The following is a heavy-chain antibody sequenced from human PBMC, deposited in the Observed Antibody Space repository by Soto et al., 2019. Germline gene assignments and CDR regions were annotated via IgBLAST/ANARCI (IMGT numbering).Heavy chain of an antibody. D-gene: IGHD3-10*01. CDR1: GFTFSSYW. CDR3: AGELALIKPDGSGTYAAWGYYYGLDV. CDR2: INIDGSST. V-gene: IGHV3-74*01. J-gene: IGHJ6*02. Sequence: EVQLVESGGGLVQPGGSLRLSCAASGFTFSSYWMHWVRQAPGKGLVWVSRINIDGSSTSYADSVKGRFTISRDNAMNTLYLQMDSLRAEDTAVYYCAGELALIKPDGSGTYAAWGYYYGLDVWGQGTTVTVSS.